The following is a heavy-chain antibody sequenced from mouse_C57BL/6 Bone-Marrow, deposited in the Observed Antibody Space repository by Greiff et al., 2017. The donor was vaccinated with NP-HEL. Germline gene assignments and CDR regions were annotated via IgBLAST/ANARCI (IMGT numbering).Heavy chain of an antibody. CDR2: ISYSGST. CDR3: ARDYGGYFDY. D-gene: IGHD1-1*01. Sequence: VQLQQSGPGMVKPSQSLSLTCTVTGYSITSGYDWHWIRHFPGNKLEWMGYISYSGSTNYNPSLKSRISITHDTSKNHFFLKLNSVTTEDTATYYCARDYGGYFDYWGQGTTLTVSS. J-gene: IGHJ2*01. CDR1: GYSITSGYD. V-gene: IGHV3-1*01.